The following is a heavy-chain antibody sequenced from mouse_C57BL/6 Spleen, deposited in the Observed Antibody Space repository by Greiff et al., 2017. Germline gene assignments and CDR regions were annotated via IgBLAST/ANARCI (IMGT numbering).Heavy chain of an antibody. Sequence: VHVKQSGAELVRPGASVKLSCTASGFNIKDDYMHWVKQRPEQGLEWIGWIDPENGDTEYASKFQGKATIRADTSSNTAYLQLSSLTSEDTAVYYCTTGLRRRDYYAMDYWGQGTSVTVSS. CDR2: IDPENGDT. CDR1: GFNIKDDY. J-gene: IGHJ4*01. CDR3: TTGLRRRDYYAMDY. V-gene: IGHV14-4*01. D-gene: IGHD2-4*01.